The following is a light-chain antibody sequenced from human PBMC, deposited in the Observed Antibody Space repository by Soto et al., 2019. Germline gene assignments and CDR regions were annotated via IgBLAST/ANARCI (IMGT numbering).Light chain of an antibody. Sequence: DIQMTQSPSTLSASVGDRVTITCRASQSITSWLAWYQQKPGKAPKLLIYKASIFESGVPSRFSGSGSGTDFTLTISSLQPDDFATYYCQHYNTYWTFGQGTKVEIK. J-gene: IGKJ1*01. CDR1: QSITSW. V-gene: IGKV1-5*03. CDR3: QHYNTYWT. CDR2: KAS.